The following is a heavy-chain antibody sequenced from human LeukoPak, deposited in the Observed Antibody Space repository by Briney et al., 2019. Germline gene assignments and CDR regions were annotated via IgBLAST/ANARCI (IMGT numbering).Heavy chain of an antibody. V-gene: IGHV4-31*03. CDR1: GGSISSGVYY. Sequence: PSETLSLTCTVSGGSISSGVYYWSWIRQHPGKGLEWIGYIYYSGSTYYNPSLKSRVTISVDTSKNQFSLKLSSVTAADTAVYYCARGWPITYYYDSSGYSFDYWGQGTLVTVSS. CDR2: IYYSGST. D-gene: IGHD3-22*01. J-gene: IGHJ4*02. CDR3: ARGWPITYYYDSSGYSFDY.